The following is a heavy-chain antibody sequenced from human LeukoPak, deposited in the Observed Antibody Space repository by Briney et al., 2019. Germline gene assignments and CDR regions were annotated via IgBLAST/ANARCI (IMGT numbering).Heavy chain of an antibody. CDR3: AKGLHSSSWNDAFDI. CDR1: GFTFDDYA. CDR2: ISWNSGSI. V-gene: IGHV3-9*01. Sequence: PGGPLRLSCAASGFTFDDYAMHRVRQAPGKGLEWVSGISWNSGSIGYADSVKGRFTISRDNAKNSLYLQMNSLRVEDTAMYYCAKGLHSSSWNDAFDIWGQGTVVTVSS. D-gene: IGHD6-13*01. J-gene: IGHJ3*02.